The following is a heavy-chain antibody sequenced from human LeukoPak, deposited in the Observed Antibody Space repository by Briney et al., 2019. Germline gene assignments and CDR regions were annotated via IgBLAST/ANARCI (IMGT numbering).Heavy chain of an antibody. Sequence: SETLSLTCSVSGVSISTYYWIWIRQPPVKGLEWMGFFSYSGSTKSNPSLKSRVTMSVDTSKNQFSLKLSSVTAADTAVYYCARMYSGTSYYFDCWGQGTLVTVSS. V-gene: IGHV4-59*01. CDR1: GVSISTYY. CDR3: ARMYSGTSYYFDC. CDR2: FSYSGST. D-gene: IGHD1-26*01. J-gene: IGHJ4*02.